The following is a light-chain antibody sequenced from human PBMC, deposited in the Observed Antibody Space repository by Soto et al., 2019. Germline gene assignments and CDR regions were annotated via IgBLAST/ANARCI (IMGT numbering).Light chain of an antibody. Sequence: EIVMTQSPATLSVSPGERATLSCRASQSVSINLAWYQQKPGQVPRLLIYGASTRATGIPARFSGSGSGTESALIIYGLQSEGFAVFYCQQYSRWPPLTFRGETKEDIK. CDR2: GAS. V-gene: IGKV3D-15*01. CDR1: QSVSIN. J-gene: IGKJ4*01. CDR3: QQYSRWPPLT.